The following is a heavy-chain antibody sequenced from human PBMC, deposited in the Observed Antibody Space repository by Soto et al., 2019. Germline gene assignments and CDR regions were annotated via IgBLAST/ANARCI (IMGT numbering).Heavy chain of an antibody. CDR1: GYSITNGYF. J-gene: IGHJ4*02. D-gene: IGHD2-21*01. CDR3: ARRVVAYTGFDY. V-gene: IGHV4-38-2*01. Sequence: SEALSLTCDVSGYSITNGYFWAWIRQPPGKGLEWIGSIYHSGRTYYNPPLKSRLTISVDTPKNRFSLKLSSVTAADTAMYYCARRVVAYTGFDYWGQGTLVTVSS. CDR2: IYHSGRT.